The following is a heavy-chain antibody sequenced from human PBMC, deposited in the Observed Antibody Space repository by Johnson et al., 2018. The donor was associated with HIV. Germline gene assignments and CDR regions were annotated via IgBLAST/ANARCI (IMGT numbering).Heavy chain of an antibody. V-gene: IGHV3-30-3*01. CDR1: GFTFSSYA. D-gene: IGHD3-16*02. Sequence: QLVESGGGVVQPGRSLRLSCAASGFTFSSYAIHWVRQAPGKGLEWVAVISYDGSNEYFADSVKGRFTISRDHFKNTLYLQMNSLRAEDTALYYCARGGLGYQNIHDPFDIWGQGTMVTVSS. CDR3: ARGGLGYQNIHDPFDI. J-gene: IGHJ3*02. CDR2: ISYDGSNE.